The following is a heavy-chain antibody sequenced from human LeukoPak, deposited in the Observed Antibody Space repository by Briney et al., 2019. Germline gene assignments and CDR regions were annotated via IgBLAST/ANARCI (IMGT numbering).Heavy chain of an antibody. D-gene: IGHD6-6*01. CDR3: ARPNHSSSYLRRVSFDY. Sequence: PSQTLSLTCTVSGGSISSGGYYWSWIRQPPGKGLEWIGEINHSGSTNYNPSLKSRVTISVDTSKNQFSLKLSSVTAADTAVYYCARPNHSSSYLRRVSFDYWGQGTLVTVSS. J-gene: IGHJ4*02. V-gene: IGHV4-30-2*01. CDR2: INHSGST. CDR1: GGSISSGGYY.